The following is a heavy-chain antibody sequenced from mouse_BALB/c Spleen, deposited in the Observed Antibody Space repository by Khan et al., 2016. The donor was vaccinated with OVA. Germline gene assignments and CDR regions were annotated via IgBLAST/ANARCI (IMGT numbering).Heavy chain of an antibody. CDR2: ITSSGST. V-gene: IGHV3-2*02. J-gene: IGHJ4*01. Sequence: QLEESGPGLVKPSQSLSLTCTVTGYSFTSDSIRYWIRQFPGNKLEWMGYITSSGSTNYNPALKSRISITRDTSKNPFFLQLNSLTSEDSATYDCARDGYRWNCGMDYWGQGTSVTVSS. D-gene: IGHD2-3*01. CDR3: ARDGYRWNCGMDY. CDR1: GYSFTSDSI.